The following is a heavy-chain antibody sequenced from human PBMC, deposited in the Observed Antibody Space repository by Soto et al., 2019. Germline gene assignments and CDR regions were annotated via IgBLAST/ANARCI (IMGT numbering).Heavy chain of an antibody. V-gene: IGHV4-59*01. CDR1: GGSISSYY. CDR3: ARVGYDILTGYWTDAFDI. CDR2: IYYSGST. D-gene: IGHD3-9*01. J-gene: IGHJ3*02. Sequence: PSETLSLTCTVSGGSISSYYWSWIRQPPGKGLKWIGYIYYSGSTNYNPSLKSRVTISVDTSKNQFSLKLSSVTAADTAVYYCARVGYDILTGYWTDAFDIWGQGTMVTVSS.